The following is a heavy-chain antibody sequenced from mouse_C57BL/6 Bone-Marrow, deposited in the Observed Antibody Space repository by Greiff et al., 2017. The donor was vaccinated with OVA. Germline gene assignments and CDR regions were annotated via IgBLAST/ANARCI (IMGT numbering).Heavy chain of an antibody. J-gene: IGHJ3*01. Sequence: EVQLQESGGGLVKPGGSLKLSCAASGFTFSSYAMSWVRQTPEKRLEWVATISDGGSYTYYPDNVKGRFTISRDNATNNLYLQMSHLKSEDTAMYYCARLYYGAWFAYWGQGTLVTVSA. CDR1: GFTFSSYA. CDR3: ARLYYGAWFAY. D-gene: IGHD1-1*01. CDR2: ISDGGSYT. V-gene: IGHV5-4*01.